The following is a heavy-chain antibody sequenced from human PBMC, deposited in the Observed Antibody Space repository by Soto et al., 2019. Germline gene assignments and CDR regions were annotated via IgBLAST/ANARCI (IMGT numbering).Heavy chain of an antibody. J-gene: IGHJ5*02. V-gene: IGHV4-59*01. D-gene: IGHD5-18*01. CDR2: IYYSGST. CDR1: GGSISSYY. Sequence: SETLSLTCTVSGGSISSYYWSWIRQPPGKGLEWIGYIYYSGSTNYNPSLKSRVTISVDPTKYQFSLKLSSVTAADTAVYYCARGGDTAGFDPWGQRTLVTVSS. CDR3: ARGGDTAGFDP.